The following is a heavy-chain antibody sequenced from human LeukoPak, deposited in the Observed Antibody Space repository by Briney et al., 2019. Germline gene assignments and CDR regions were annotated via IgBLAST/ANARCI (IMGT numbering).Heavy chain of an antibody. Sequence: GGSLRLSCAASGFTVGSNYMNWVRQAPGKGLEWVSVIYSGGGTYYADSVKGRFTISSDNSKNTLYLQMNSLRAEDTAMYYCASLTGYSSSWYEFDYWGQGTLVTVSS. V-gene: IGHV3-53*01. D-gene: IGHD6-13*01. CDR2: IYSGGGT. CDR1: GFTVGSNY. J-gene: IGHJ4*02. CDR3: ASLTGYSSSWYEFDY.